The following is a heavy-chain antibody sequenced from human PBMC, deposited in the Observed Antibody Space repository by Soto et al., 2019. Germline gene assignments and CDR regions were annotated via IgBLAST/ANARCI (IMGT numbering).Heavy chain of an antibody. D-gene: IGHD6-13*01. J-gene: IGHJ2*01. CDR3: ARSYSSRTWYFEL. CDR1: GFTFSSYG. V-gene: IGHV3-33*01. CDR2: IWYDGSNK. Sequence: QVQLVESGGGVVQPGRSLRLSCAASGFTFSSYGMHWVRQAPGKGLEWVAVIWYDGSNKYYADSVKGRFTISRDNSKNTLYLQMNSLRAEDTAVYYCARSYSSRTWYFELWGRGTLVTVSS.